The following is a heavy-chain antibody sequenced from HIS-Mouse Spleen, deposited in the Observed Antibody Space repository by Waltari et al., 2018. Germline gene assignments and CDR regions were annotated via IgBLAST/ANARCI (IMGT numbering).Heavy chain of an antibody. J-gene: IGHJ4*02. V-gene: IGHV3-48*01. CDR3: ARGVSGSYYLVSVSDY. CDR1: GFTFSSYS. D-gene: IGHD1-26*01. Sequence: EVQLVESGGGLVQPGGSLRLSCAASGFTFSSYSMNWVRQAPGKGLEWVSYISSSSSTIYYADSVKGRFTISRDNAKNSLYLQMNSLRAEDTAVYYCARGVSGSYYLVSVSDYWGQGTLVTVSS. CDR2: ISSSSSTI.